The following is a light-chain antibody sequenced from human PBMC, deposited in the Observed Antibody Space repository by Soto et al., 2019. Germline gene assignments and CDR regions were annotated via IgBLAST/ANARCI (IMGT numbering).Light chain of an antibody. V-gene: IGKV1-5*01. Sequence: DIQMTQSPSTLSASVWDTVATTCRGSQDIRSWVAWYQQRPGKAPKLLIYDASRLKSGVPPRFSGSGSGTEFTLTISSLQPDDFATYYCHQYNSFYPWTFGQGTKV. J-gene: IGKJ1*01. CDR3: HQYNSFYPWT. CDR1: QDIRSW. CDR2: DAS.